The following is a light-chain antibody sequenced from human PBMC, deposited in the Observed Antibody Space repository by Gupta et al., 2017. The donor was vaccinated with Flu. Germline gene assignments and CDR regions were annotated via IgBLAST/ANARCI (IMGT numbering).Light chain of an antibody. CDR1: HDLGRW. J-gene: IGKJ3*01. CDR2: AAS. Sequence: DIQVTQSPSSVSASVRDRVTITCRASHDLGRWLAWYQQKPGKAPKLLIYAASSWQRGVPSRLRGSGSGTDFSLTITSRQPEDFAIYNGQQTNSFPFTFVKGTKVNMK. CDR3: QQTNSFPFT. V-gene: IGKV1-12*01.